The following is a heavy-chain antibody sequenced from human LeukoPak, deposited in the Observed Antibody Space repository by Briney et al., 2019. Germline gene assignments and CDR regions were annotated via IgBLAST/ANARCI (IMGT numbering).Heavy chain of an antibody. V-gene: IGHV3-53*05. CDR1: GFTVSSNY. D-gene: IGHD6-19*01. CDR2: IYSGGST. J-gene: IGHJ4*02. Sequence: GGSLRLSCAASGFTVSSNYMSWVRQAPGKGLEWVSVIYSGGSTYYADSVKGRFTISRDNSKNTLYLQMNSLRAEDTAVYYCAKEYSSGWYYFDYWGQGTLVTVSS. CDR3: AKEYSSGWYYFDY.